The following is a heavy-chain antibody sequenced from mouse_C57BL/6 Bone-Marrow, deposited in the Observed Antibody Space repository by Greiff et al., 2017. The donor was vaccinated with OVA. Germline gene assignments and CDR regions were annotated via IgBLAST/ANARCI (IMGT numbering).Heavy chain of an antibody. CDR3: ARGWDGDY. Sequence: EVQLVESEGGLVQPGSSMKLSCTASGFTFSDYYMAWVRQVPEKGLEWVANINYDGSSTYYLDSLKSRFIISRDNAKNILYLQMSSLKSEDTATYYCARGWDGDYWGQGTTLTVSS. CDR2: INYDGSST. V-gene: IGHV5-16*01. J-gene: IGHJ2*01. D-gene: IGHD4-1*01. CDR1: GFTFSDYY.